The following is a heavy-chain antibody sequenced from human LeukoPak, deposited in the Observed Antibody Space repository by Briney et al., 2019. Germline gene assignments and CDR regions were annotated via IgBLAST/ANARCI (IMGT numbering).Heavy chain of an antibody. Sequence: ASVKVSCKASGYTFTSYDINWVRQATGQGLEWMGWMNPNSGNTGYAQKFQGRVTMTRNTSISTAYMELSSLRSEDTAVYYCARGRAVVVAATHYYYYGMDVWGQGTTATVSS. D-gene: IGHD2-15*01. CDR1: GYTFTSYD. CDR2: MNPNSGNT. J-gene: IGHJ6*02. CDR3: ARGRAVVVAATHYYYYGMDV. V-gene: IGHV1-8*01.